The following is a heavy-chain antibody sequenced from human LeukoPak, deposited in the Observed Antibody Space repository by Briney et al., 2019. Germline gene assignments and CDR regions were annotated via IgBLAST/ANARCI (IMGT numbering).Heavy chain of an antibody. J-gene: IGHJ6*02. V-gene: IGHV3-33*01. CDR2: IWYDGSNK. CDR1: GFTFSSYG. CDR3: ARYSSSTSCYYYYGMDV. Sequence: PGGSLRLSCAASGFTFSSYGMHWVRQAPGKGLEWVAVIWYDGSNKYYADSVKGRFTISRDNSKNTLYLQMNSLRAEDTAVYYCARYSSSTSCYYYYGMDVWGQGTTVTVSS. D-gene: IGHD2-2*01.